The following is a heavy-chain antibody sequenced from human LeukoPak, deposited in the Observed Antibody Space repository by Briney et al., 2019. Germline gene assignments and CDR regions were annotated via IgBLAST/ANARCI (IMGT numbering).Heavy chain of an antibody. V-gene: IGHV3-74*01. Sequence: GGSLRLSCVASGVTLSNYAMSWARQAPGKGLVWVSRINSDGSSTSYADSVKGRFTISRDNAKNTLYLQMNSLRAEDTAVYYCASDISYYYGMDVWGQGTTVTVSS. J-gene: IGHJ6*02. CDR2: INSDGSST. CDR1: GVTLSNYA. CDR3: ASDISYYYGMDV.